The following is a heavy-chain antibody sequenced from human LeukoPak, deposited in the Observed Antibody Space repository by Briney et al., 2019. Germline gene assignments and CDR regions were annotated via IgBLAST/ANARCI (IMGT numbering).Heavy chain of an antibody. CDR1: GFTFNDYY. CDR2: INIGGTNT. V-gene: IGHV3-11*01. CDR3: ATDGAGFDT. Sequence: GGSLRLSCAASGFTFNDYYMSWIRQAPGKGLEWLSYINIGGTNTHYADSVKGRFTISRDNAKKSLYLEMNNLRAEDTAIYYCATDGAGFDTWGQGVLVTVSS. J-gene: IGHJ5*02.